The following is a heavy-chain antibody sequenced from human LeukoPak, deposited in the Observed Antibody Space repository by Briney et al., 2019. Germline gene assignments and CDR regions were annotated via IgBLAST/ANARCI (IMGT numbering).Heavy chain of an antibody. CDR2: IRRETYGGTP. D-gene: IGHD2/OR15-2a*01. CDR3: SRYGREYSDYGMDV. Sequence: PGGSLRLSCTVSGLRLGDYVMNWVRQGPGKGVQWVSFIRRETYGGTPEYAASVKGRFSISRDDSKRIAYLQMNSLITDDTGVYFCSRYGREYSDYGMDVWGPGTTVTVSS. CDR1: GLRLGDYV. J-gene: IGHJ6*02. V-gene: IGHV3-49*04.